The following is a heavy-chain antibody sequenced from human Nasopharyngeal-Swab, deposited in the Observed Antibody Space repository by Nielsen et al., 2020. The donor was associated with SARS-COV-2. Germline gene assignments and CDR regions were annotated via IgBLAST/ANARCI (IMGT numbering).Heavy chain of an antibody. D-gene: IGHD3-10*01. V-gene: IGHV4-59*12. Sequence: PGKGLEWIGYIYYSGSTNYNASRKSRVTRSVDTSKNHCSLKLSPGTAADTAVYYCARGPDYYGSGSYYNSVLRGYHFDYWGQGTLVTVSS. CDR2: IYYSGST. CDR3: ARGPDYYGSGSYYNSVLRGYHFDY. J-gene: IGHJ4*02.